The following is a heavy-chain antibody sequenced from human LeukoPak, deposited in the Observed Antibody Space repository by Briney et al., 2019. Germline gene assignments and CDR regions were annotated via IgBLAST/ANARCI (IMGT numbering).Heavy chain of an antibody. CDR3: SNDIVADEGGGY. D-gene: IGHD2-15*01. CDR1: GFTFSNYA. V-gene: IGHV3-30-3*02. CDR2: ISYDGSIR. J-gene: IGHJ4*02. Sequence: GGSLRLSCAASGFTFSNYAMHWVRQAPGRGLEWLAIISYDGSIRYYTDSVKGRFTVSRENSKNTVFLQMNSLRAEDTAVYYCSNDIVADEGGGYWGQGTLVTVSS.